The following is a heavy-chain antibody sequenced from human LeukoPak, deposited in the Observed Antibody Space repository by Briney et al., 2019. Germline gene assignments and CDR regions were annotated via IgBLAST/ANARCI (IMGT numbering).Heavy chain of an antibody. CDR3: AKDSGTIDY. V-gene: IGHV3-30*02. CDR2: IRYDGSNK. Sequence: GGSLRLSCAASGFTFSTYWMHWVRQAPGKGLEWVAFIRYDGSNKYYADSVKGRFTISRDNSNNTLYLQMNSLKTEDTAVYYCAKDSGTIDYWGQGTLVTVSS. D-gene: IGHD1-26*01. J-gene: IGHJ4*02. CDR1: GFTFSTYW.